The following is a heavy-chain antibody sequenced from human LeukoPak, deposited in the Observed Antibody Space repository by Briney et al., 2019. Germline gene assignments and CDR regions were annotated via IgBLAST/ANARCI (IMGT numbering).Heavy chain of an antibody. Sequence: ASVKVSCKVSGYTLTELSMHWVRQAPGKGLEWMGGFDPEDGETIYAQKFQGRVTMTEDTSTDTAYMELSSLRSEDTAVYYCATGITGTFRLILWGQGTLVTVSS. CDR3: ATGITGTFRLIL. CDR2: FDPEDGET. V-gene: IGHV1-24*01. D-gene: IGHD1-20*01. J-gene: IGHJ4*02. CDR1: GYTLTELS.